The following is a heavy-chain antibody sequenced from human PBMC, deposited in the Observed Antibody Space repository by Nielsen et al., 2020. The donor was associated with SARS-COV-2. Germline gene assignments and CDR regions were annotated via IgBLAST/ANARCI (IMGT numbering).Heavy chain of an antibody. D-gene: IGHD4-17*01. CDR3: ARALGDPPGH. J-gene: IGHJ4*02. CDR2: INAGNGNT. Sequence: GESLKISCAASGFTFTSYAMHWVRQAPGQRLEWMGWINAGNGNTKYSQKFQGRVTITRDTSASTAYMELSSLRSEDTAVYYCARALGDPPGHWGQGTLVTVSS. V-gene: IGHV1-3*01. CDR1: GFTFTSYA.